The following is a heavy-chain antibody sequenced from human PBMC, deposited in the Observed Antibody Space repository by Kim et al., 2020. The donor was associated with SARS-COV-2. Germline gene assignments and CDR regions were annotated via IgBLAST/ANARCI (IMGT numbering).Heavy chain of an antibody. V-gene: IGHV3-23*01. Sequence: GGSLRLSCAVSGFSFSTYAMTWVRQAPGKGLEWVSVISGVVDSTYYADSVKGRFTISRDNSENTLYLQMNSLRAEDTAVYYCARSGIGYSYYYYYLDVWGKGTTVTVSS. CDR2: ISGVVDST. D-gene: IGHD2-2*03. J-gene: IGHJ6*03. CDR1: GFSFSTYA. CDR3: ARSGIGYSYYYYYLDV.